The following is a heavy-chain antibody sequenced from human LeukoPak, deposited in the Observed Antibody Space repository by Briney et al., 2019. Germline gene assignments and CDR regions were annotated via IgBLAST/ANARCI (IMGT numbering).Heavy chain of an antibody. J-gene: IGHJ5*01. V-gene: IGHV3-7*01. CDR3: ATMVSVAGDS. CDR2: IKPDGSET. Sequence: GGSLTLSCAGSGFSFSTNWMSWFRQAPGMGLEWVAHIKPDGSETYYVDSVKGRFTISRDNAWNSVHLQMYSLRPEDTAIYYCATMVSVAGDSWGQGTLVTVSS. CDR1: GFSFSTNW. D-gene: IGHD6-19*01.